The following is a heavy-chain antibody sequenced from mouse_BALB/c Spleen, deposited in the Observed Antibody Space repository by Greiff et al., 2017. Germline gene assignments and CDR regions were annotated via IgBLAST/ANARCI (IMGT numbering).Heavy chain of an antibody. V-gene: IGHV1-19*01. CDR3: ARSRYDAMDY. CDR2: VNPYNGGT. D-gene: IGHD1-1*01. J-gene: IGHJ4*01. CDR1: GYTFTDYY. Sequence: VHVKQSGPELVKPGASVKMSCKASGYTFTDYYMDWVKQSHGESFEWIGRVNPYNGGTSYNQKFKGKATLTVDKSSSTAYMELNSLTSEDSAVYYCARSRYDAMDYWGQGTSVTVSS.